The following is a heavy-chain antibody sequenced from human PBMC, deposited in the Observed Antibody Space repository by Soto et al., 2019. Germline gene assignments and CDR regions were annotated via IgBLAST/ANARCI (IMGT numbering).Heavy chain of an antibody. Sequence: ASETLSLTCTVSGGSISSYYWSWIRQPPGKGLEWIGYIYYSGSTNYNPSLKGRVTISVDTSKNQFSLKLSSVTAADTAVYYCARVSRYSRSPNWFDPWGQGTLVTVSS. CDR2: IYYSGST. V-gene: IGHV4-59*01. D-gene: IGHD6-13*01. J-gene: IGHJ5*02. CDR1: GGSISSYY. CDR3: ARVSRYSRSPNWFDP.